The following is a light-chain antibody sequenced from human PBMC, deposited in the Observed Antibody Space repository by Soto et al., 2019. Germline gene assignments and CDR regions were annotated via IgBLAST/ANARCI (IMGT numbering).Light chain of an antibody. Sequence: VLSQTPLSLSVTPGQPASISCRSNQSLLHTDGKDHLYWFLQKPGQPPQLLIYEVSNRFSGVRERFGGRGSGKDFTLKISRLEAEDVGFYYFMQSTYLPLPFGGGTKVDIK. CDR3: MQSTYLPLP. CDR1: QSLLHTDGKDH. J-gene: IGKJ4*01. CDR2: EVS. V-gene: IGKV2D-29*01.